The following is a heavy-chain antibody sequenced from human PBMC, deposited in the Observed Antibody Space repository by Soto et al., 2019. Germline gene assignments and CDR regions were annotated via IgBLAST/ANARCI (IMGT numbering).Heavy chain of an antibody. Sequence: EVQLLESGGGLVQPGGSLRLSCAASGFTFSNYAMTWVRQAPGKGLEWVSTISGGGTTYYADSVRGRITISRDNSKNTLHLQMNSLRAEDTAVYYCAKDGAIEWLLLHGMDVWGQGTTVTVSS. CDR2: ISGGGTT. V-gene: IGHV3-23*01. CDR1: GFTFSNYA. D-gene: IGHD3-22*01. J-gene: IGHJ6*02. CDR3: AKDGAIEWLLLHGMDV.